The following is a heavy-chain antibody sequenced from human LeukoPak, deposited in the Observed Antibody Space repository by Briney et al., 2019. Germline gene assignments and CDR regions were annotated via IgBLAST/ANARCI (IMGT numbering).Heavy chain of an antibody. CDR3: WGGRYCSSTSCYLRSSWLSY. J-gene: IGHJ4*02. D-gene: IGHD2-2*01. CDR1: AGSFSGYY. Sequence: SETLSLTCAVYAGSFSGYYWSWIRQPPGKGLEWIGEINHSGSTNYHPSPKSRVTISVDTSKNQFSLKLTSVTAADTAGHSWWGGRYCSSTSCYLRSSWLSYWGQGTLVTVSS. V-gene: IGHV4-34*03. CDR2: INHSGST.